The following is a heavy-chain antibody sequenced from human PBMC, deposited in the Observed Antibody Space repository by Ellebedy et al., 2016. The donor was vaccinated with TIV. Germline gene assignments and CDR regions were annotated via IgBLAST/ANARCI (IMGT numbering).Heavy chain of an antibody. CDR2: TYYSRST. Sequence: MPSETLSLTCTVSGGSISSSYWSWTRQPPGKGLEWIGYTYYSRSTYYNPSRNSRVTISTDTSKNQFSLKLSSVTAADTAVYFCARGDSSSSRVYYWGQGTLVTVSS. V-gene: IGHV4-59*08. CDR3: ARGDSSSSRVYY. J-gene: IGHJ4*02. CDR1: GGSISSSY. D-gene: IGHD6-6*01.